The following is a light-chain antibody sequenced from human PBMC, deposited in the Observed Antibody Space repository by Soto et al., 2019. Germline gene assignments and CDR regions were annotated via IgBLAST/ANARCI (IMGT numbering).Light chain of an antibody. CDR2: DAS. V-gene: IGKV1-5*01. CDR3: QQYNTYPT. CDR1: QSINNW. J-gene: IGKJ1*01. Sequence: DIQMTQSPSSLSASVGDRVTITCRASQSINNWLAWYQQKPGKAPKLLIYDASYKDSGAPSRFSGSGSGTEFTLTISSLQPDDFATYFCQQYNTYPTFGQGTKVDIK.